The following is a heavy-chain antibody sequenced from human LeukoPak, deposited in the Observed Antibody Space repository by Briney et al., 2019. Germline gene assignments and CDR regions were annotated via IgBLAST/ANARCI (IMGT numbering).Heavy chain of an antibody. Sequence: GGSLRLSCAASGFTFSSYWMSWVRQAPGKGLEWVANIKQDGSEKYYVDSVKGRFTISRDNAKNSLYLQMNSLRAEDTAVYYCARDRRDTYYYDSSGYFYGMDVWGQGTTVTVPS. CDR3: ARDRRDTYYYDSSGYFYGMDV. V-gene: IGHV3-7*03. CDR1: GFTFSSYW. D-gene: IGHD3-22*01. CDR2: IKQDGSEK. J-gene: IGHJ6*02.